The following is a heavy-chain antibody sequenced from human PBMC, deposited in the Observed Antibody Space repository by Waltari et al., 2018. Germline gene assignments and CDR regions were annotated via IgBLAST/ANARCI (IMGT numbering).Heavy chain of an antibody. D-gene: IGHD6-19*01. CDR3: PRSTRSGWYWGDYYYYMDV. CDR1: GYTFTSYG. Sequence: QVQLVQSGAEVKKPGASVKVSCKASGYTFTSYGISWVRQAPGQGLEWMGWISAYNGNTNYAQKLQGRVTMTTDTSTSTAYMELRSLRSYYLVVQRPPRSTRSGWYWGDYYYYMDVWGKGTTVTVSS. J-gene: IGHJ6*03. V-gene: IGHV1-18*01. CDR2: ISAYNGNT.